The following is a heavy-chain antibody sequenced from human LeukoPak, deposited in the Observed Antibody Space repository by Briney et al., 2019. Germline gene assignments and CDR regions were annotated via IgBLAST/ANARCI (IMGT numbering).Heavy chain of an antibody. Sequence: GGSLRLSCAASGFTFSSYWMHWVRQAPGKGLVWVSRINSDGSSTSYADSVKGRFTISRDNSKNTLYLQMNSLRAEDTAVYYCAKDSYYYDSSGSISYFDYWGQGTLVTVSS. CDR2: INSDGSST. J-gene: IGHJ4*02. D-gene: IGHD3-22*01. V-gene: IGHV3-74*01. CDR3: AKDSYYYDSSGSISYFDY. CDR1: GFTFSSYW.